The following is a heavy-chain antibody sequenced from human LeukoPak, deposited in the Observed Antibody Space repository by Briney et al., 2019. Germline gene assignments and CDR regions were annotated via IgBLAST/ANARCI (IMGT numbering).Heavy chain of an antibody. V-gene: IGHV3-7*01. CDR2: IKHGGSEK. CDR3: AREDYHDAFDI. Sequence: SGGSLRLSCAASGFTGFTFSSYWMNWVRQAPGKGLEWVANIKHGGSEKYYVDSVKGRFTISRGNAKNSLYLQMNSLRAEDTAVYYCAREDYHDAFDIWGQGTMVTVSS. CDR1: GFTGFTFSSYW. D-gene: IGHD3-10*01. J-gene: IGHJ3*02.